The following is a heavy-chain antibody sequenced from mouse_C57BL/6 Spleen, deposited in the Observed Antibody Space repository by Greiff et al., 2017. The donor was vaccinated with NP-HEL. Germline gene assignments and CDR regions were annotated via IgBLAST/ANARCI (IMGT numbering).Heavy chain of an antibody. CDR1: GYTFTSYW. CDR2: IYPGSGST. Sequence: VQLQQSGAELVKPGASVKMSCKASGYTFTSYWITWVKQRPGQGLEWIGDIYPGSGSTNYNEKFKSKATLTADTSSSTAYMQLSSLTSEDSAVYYCAQGGIPMDCWGQGTSVTVSS. CDR3: AQGGIPMDC. V-gene: IGHV1-55*01. J-gene: IGHJ4*01. D-gene: IGHD3-3*01.